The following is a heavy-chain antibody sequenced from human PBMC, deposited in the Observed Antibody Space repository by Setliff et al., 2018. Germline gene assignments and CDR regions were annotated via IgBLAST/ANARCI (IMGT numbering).Heavy chain of an antibody. J-gene: IGHJ5*02. CDR1: GYSISSGYY. CDR3: ASYSSSWYVSKRAFDP. V-gene: IGHV4-38-2*01. D-gene: IGHD6-13*01. CDR2: IYYSGST. Sequence: PSETLSLTCAVSGYSISSGYYWGWIRQPPGKGLEWIGSIYYSGSTYYNPSLKSRVTISVDTSKNQFSLKLSSVTAADTAVYYCASYSSSWYVSKRAFDPWGQGTLVTVSS.